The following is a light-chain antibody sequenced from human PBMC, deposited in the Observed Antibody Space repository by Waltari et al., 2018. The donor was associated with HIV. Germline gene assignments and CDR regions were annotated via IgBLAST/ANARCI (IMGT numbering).Light chain of an antibody. CDR1: NSSMGTTT. V-gene: IGLV1-44*01. Sequence: QSVLTQPPSASGTPGQRVNISCSGSNSSMGTTTLSWYQQLPGTAPKLLSYNNEQRPSVGPGRFSGSKSGSSASLAIGGLQSEDEADYYCAAWDDSLNGRWVFGGGTKLTVV. J-gene: IGLJ3*02. CDR2: NNE. CDR3: AAWDDSLNGRWV.